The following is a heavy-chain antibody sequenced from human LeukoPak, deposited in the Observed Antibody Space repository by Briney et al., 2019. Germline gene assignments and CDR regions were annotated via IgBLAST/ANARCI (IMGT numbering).Heavy chain of an antibody. V-gene: IGHV3-48*03. Sequence: GGSLRLSCAASGFTFSSYEMNWVRQAPGKGLEWVPYISGSSSAKYYAESVKGRFTISRDNAKNSLFLQMNSLRAEDTAVYYCTRGISRGYSFDYWGQGTLVTVSS. CDR2: ISGSSSAK. J-gene: IGHJ4*02. CDR1: GFTFSSYE. D-gene: IGHD3-22*01. CDR3: TRGISRGYSFDY.